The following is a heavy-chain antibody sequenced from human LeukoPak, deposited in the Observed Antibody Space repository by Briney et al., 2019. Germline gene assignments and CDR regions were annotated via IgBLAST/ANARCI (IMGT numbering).Heavy chain of an antibody. D-gene: IGHD3-10*02. CDR2: ISSSSSYI. V-gene: IGHV3-21*01. Sequence: PGGSLRLSCAASGFTISKYGMSWVRQAPGKGLEWVSSISSSSSYIYYADSVKGRFTISRDNAKNSLYLQMNSLRAEDTAVYYCAELGITMIGGVWGKGTTVTISS. J-gene: IGHJ6*04. CDR3: AELGITMIGGV. CDR1: GFTISKYG.